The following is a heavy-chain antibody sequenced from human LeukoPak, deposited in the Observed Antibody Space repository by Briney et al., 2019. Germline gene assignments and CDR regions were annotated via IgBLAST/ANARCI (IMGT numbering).Heavy chain of an antibody. CDR2: ISSDSNII. V-gene: IGHV3-48*04. J-gene: IGHJ4*02. Sequence: PGGSLRLSCAASGFAFSSSSMNWVRQAPGKGLEWISYISSDSNIIYYADSVKGRFTISRDNAKNALYLQMNSLRAEDTAVYYCARTFDYWGQGTPVTVSS. CDR3: ARTFDY. CDR1: GFAFSSSS.